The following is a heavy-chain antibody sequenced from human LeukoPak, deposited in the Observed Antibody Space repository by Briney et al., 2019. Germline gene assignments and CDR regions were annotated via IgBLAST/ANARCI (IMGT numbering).Heavy chain of an antibody. D-gene: IGHD6-19*01. Sequence: GASVKVSCKASGYTFTSYDINWVRQATGQGLEWMGWMNPNSGNTGYAQKFQGRVTMTRNTSISTAYMELSSLRSEDTAVYYCARGFMSRGAVAFQHWGQGTLVTVSS. V-gene: IGHV1-8*01. J-gene: IGHJ1*01. CDR2: MNPNSGNT. CDR3: ARGFMSRGAVAFQH. CDR1: GYTFTSYD.